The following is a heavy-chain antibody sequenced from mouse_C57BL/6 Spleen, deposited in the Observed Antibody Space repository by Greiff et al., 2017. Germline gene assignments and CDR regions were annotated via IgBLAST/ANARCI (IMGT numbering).Heavy chain of an antibody. CDR3: AKGYDYLDY. V-gene: IGHV1-52*01. Sequence: QVQLQQPGAELVRPGSSVKLSCKASGYTFTSYWMHWVKQRPIQGLEWIGNIDPSDSDTHYNQKFKDKATLTVDKSSSTAYMQLSSLTSEDSAVYYCAKGYDYLDYWGQGTTLTVSS. CDR1: GYTFTSYW. CDR2: IDPSDSDT. D-gene: IGHD2-4*01. J-gene: IGHJ2*01.